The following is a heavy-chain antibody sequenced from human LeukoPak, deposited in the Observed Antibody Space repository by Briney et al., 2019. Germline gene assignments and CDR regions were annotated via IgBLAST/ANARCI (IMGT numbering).Heavy chain of an antibody. CDR1: GFTFSSYG. D-gene: IGHD1-26*01. V-gene: IGHV3-33*03. CDR2: IWYDGSNK. J-gene: IGHJ4*02. CDR3: ATLKWELLNPDFDY. Sequence: PGGSLRLSCAASGFTFSSYGMHWVRQAPGKGLEWVAGIWYDGSNKYYADSVKGRVTISRDNAKNSLYLQMNSLRAEDTAVYYCATLKWELLNPDFDYWGQGTLVTVSS.